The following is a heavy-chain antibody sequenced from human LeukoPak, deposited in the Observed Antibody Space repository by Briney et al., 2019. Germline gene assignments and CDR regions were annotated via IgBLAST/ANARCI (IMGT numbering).Heavy chain of an antibody. D-gene: IGHD1-26*01. J-gene: IGHJ4*02. CDR1: GITLKIFA. V-gene: IGHV3-23*01. Sequence: GGSLRLSCAASGITLKIFAMNWVRQAPGKGLEWVSAITRSGTSTFYRDSVKGRFTVSRDNSKNTLFLQMNSLRAEDAAVYFCATDPGTVGVTTRDYWGQGTPVTVSS. CDR2: ITRSGTST. CDR3: ATDPGTVGVTTRDY.